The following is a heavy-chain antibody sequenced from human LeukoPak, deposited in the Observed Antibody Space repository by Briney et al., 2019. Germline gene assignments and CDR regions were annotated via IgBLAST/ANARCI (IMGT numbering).Heavy chain of an antibody. CDR1: GFTFSSYA. V-gene: IGHV3-64*01. Sequence: GGSLRLSCAASGFTFSSYAMHWVRQAPGKGLEYVSAISSNGGSTYYANSVKGRFTTSRDNSKNTLYLQMGSLRAEDMAVYYCARAGYCSSTSCYNFDYWGQGTLVTVSS. CDR3: ARAGYCSSTSCYNFDY. J-gene: IGHJ4*02. D-gene: IGHD2-2*02. CDR2: ISSNGGST.